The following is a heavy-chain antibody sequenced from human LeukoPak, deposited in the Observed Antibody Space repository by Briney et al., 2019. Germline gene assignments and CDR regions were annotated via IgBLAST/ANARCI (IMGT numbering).Heavy chain of an antibody. Sequence: GGSLRLSCAGSGFPFTSYSMSWVRQAPGKGLEWVSGISGSGGSTYYADSVKGRFTISRDNSKNTLYLQMNSLRAEDTAVYYCAERAEYFQHWGQGTLVTVSS. CDR1: GFPFTSYS. CDR3: AERAEYFQH. CDR2: ISGSGGST. V-gene: IGHV3-23*01. J-gene: IGHJ1*01.